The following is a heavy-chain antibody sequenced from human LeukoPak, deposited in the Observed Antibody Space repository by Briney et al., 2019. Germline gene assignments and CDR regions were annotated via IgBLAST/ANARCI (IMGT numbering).Heavy chain of an antibody. CDR2: IYYSGST. CDR3: ARTTEGGYTSDYFYYYYMDV. D-gene: IGHD5-18*01. J-gene: IGHJ6*03. V-gene: IGHV4-61*01. Sequence: SETLSLTCTVSGGSISSSSYYWSWIRQPPGKGLEWIGYIYYSGSTNYNPSLKSRVTISVDTSKNQFSLKLSSVTAADTAVYYCARTTEGGYTSDYFYYYYMDVWGKGTTVTVSS. CDR1: GGSISSSSYY.